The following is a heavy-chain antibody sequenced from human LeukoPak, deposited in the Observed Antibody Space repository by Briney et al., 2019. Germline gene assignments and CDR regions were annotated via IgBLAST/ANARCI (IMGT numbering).Heavy chain of an antibody. J-gene: IGHJ3*02. CDR1: GGSISSGDYY. CDR3: ARAGDYDSGAYLNAFDI. D-gene: IGHD3-22*01. Sequence: SETLSLTCTVSGGSISSGDYYWSWIRQPPGKGLEWIGYLYYSGSTNYNPSLKSRVTISIDTSKNQFSLKLNSVTAADTAVYYCARAGDYDSGAYLNAFDIWGQGTMVTVSS. CDR2: LYYSGST. V-gene: IGHV4-30-4*08.